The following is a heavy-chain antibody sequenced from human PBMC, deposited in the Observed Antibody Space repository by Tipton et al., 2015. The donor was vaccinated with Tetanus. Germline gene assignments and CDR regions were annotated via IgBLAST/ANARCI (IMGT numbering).Heavy chain of an antibody. J-gene: IGHJ5*02. D-gene: IGHD2-2*01. V-gene: IGHV4-34*01. CDR2: INHSGST. Sequence: LRLSCAVYGGSFSGYYWSWIRQPPGKGLEWIGEINHSGSTNYNPSLKSRVTISVDTSKNLFPLKLSSVTAADTAVYYCARGGGVVPAAPKPLNWFDPWGQGTLVTVSS. CDR1: GGSFSGYY. CDR3: ARGGGVVPAAPKPLNWFDP.